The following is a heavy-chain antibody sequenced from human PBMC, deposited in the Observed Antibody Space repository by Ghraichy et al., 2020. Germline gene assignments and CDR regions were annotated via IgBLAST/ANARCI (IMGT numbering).Heavy chain of an antibody. J-gene: IGHJ6*02. V-gene: IGHV1-2*04. D-gene: IGHD3-22*01. CDR3: ARDGYDSSGYYVDYYGMDV. CDR2: INPNSGGT. CDR1: GYTFTGYY. Sequence: ASVKVSCKASGYTFTGYYMHWVRQAPGQGLEWMGWINPNSGGTNYAQKFQGWVTMTRDTSISTAYMELSRLRSDDTAVYYCARDGYDSSGYYVDYYGMDVWGQGTTVTVSS.